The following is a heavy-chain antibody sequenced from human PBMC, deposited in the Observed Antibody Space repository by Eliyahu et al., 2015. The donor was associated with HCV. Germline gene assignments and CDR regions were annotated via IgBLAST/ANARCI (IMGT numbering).Heavy chain of an antibody. V-gene: IGHV4-39*01. CDR1: GGSISGAVYP. J-gene: IGHJ4*02. D-gene: IGHD3-16*01. CDR3: ARVLGVIEYYFDY. CDR2: LSYSGNTS. Sequence: QLQLQESGPGLVTPSETLSLTCNVSGGSISGAVYPWPWIRQPPGKGLEWIGSLSYSGNTSYYNPSLKSRVTISVDTSKNQFSLKVGAVTAADTAVYYCARVLGVIEYYFDYWGQGTLVTVSS.